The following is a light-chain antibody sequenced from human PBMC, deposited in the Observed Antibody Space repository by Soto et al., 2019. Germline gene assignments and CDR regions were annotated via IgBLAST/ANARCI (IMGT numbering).Light chain of an antibody. CDR3: QQYHDWPPFT. V-gene: IGKV3-15*01. CDR1: QSVSSY. Sequence: EIVMTQSPSTLSVSPGERAALSCRASQSVSSYVAWYQHKPGQAPRLLIYGASTRATGIPARFSGSGSGTEFTLTISSLQSEDFAVYYCQQYHDWPPFTFGGGTKVEIK. J-gene: IGKJ4*01. CDR2: GAS.